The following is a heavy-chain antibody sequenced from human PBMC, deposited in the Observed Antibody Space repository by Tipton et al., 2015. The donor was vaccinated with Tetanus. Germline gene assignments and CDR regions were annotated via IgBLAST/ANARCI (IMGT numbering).Heavy chain of an antibody. CDR1: GFSFSSYG. V-gene: IGHV3-33*01. CDR2: IWNDVSER. CDR3: ASEADGSGGSCYSGVFDY. D-gene: IGHD2-15*01. Sequence: SGFSFSSYGMYWVRQAPGTGLERVSDIWNDVSERYYADSVKGRFIISRDNSRNKLYLQMNSLRAEDTAVYYCASEADGSGGSCYSGVFDYWGQGTLVSVSS. J-gene: IGHJ4*02.